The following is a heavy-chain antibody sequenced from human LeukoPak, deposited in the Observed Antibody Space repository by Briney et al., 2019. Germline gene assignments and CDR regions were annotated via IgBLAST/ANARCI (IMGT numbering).Heavy chain of an antibody. CDR1: GYSFTSQW. D-gene: IGHD6-19*01. Sequence: GESLKISCQASGYSFTSQWIGWVRQMPGKGLEWMGIIYPDDSDTRYSPSFQGRVTISADKSISTAYLQWSSLKASDSAMYYCARHGKYYSGSHYFDFWGQGTLITVSS. J-gene: IGHJ4*02. V-gene: IGHV5-51*01. CDR3: ARHGKYYSGSHYFDF. CDR2: IYPDDSDT.